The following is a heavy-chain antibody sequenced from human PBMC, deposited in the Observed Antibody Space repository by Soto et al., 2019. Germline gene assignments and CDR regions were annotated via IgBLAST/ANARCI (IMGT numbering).Heavy chain of an antibody. J-gene: IGHJ4*02. CDR2: ISRDGSTT. D-gene: IGHD6-19*01. Sequence: EVRLVESGGVVIQPGGSLTLSCAASGFTFDEYIMHWVRQVPWKGLEWVSLISRDGSTTSYVDSVKGRFTISRDNSKKSLSLQMSSLRTEDTALYYCARDPQYSRGWLDSWGQGTLVTVSS. CDR3: ARDPQYSRGWLDS. V-gene: IGHV3-43*01. CDR1: GFTFDEYI.